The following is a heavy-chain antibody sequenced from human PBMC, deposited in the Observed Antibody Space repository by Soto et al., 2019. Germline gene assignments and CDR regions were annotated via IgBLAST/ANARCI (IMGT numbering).Heavy chain of an antibody. D-gene: IGHD3-3*01. V-gene: IGHV1-58*01. CDR2: IVVGSGNT. CDR3: AAPYDFWSGYTYGMDV. J-gene: IGHJ6*02. Sequence: GASVKVSCKASGFTFTSSAVQWVRQARGQRLEWIGWIVVGSGNTNYAQKFQERVTITRDMSTSTAYMELSSLRSEDTAVYYCAAPYDFWSGYTYGMDVWGQGTTVTVS. CDR1: GFTFTSSA.